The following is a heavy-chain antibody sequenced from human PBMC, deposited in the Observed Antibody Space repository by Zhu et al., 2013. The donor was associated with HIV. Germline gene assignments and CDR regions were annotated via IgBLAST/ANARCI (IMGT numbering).Heavy chain of an antibody. V-gene: IGHV1-8*01. CDR2: LNPNSGNR. CDR1: GYTFGSYE. J-gene: IGHJ3*02. Sequence: QVQLVQSGAEVKKPGASVKVSCKASGYTFGSYEINWVRQATGQGPEWMGWLNPNSGNRDYSQKFQGRVTISMTSSITTVYMELNSLRSDDTAVYYCVRGGYRWPLIIWGQGTVVTVSS. D-gene: IGHD3-16*02. CDR3: VRGGYRWPLII.